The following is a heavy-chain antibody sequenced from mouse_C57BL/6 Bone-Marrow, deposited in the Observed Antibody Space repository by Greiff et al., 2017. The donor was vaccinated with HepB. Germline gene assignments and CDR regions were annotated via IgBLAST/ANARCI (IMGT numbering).Heavy chain of an antibody. J-gene: IGHJ2*01. V-gene: IGHV1-82*01. Sequence: VQRVESGPELVKPGASVKISCKASGYAFSSSWMNWVKQRPGKGLEWIGRIYPGDGDTNYNGKFKGKATLTADKSSSTAYMQLSSLTSEDSAVYFCARSPYYWGQGTTLTVSS. CDR3: ARSPYY. CDR2: IYPGDGDT. CDR1: GYAFSSSW.